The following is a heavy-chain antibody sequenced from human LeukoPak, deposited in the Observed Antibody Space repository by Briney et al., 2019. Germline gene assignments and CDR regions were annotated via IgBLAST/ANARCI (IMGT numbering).Heavy chain of an antibody. D-gene: IGHD6-6*01. Sequence: ASVKVSCKTSGYSENFYGITWVRQVAGQGLEWMGWISAYNGYTNYAQKLQGRVTMTTDTSTSTVYMELRSLRSDDTAVYYCARGKQLVYFYYYMDVWGKGTTVTISS. J-gene: IGHJ6*03. CDR2: ISAYNGYT. CDR1: GYSENFYG. V-gene: IGHV1-18*01. CDR3: ARGKQLVYFYYYMDV.